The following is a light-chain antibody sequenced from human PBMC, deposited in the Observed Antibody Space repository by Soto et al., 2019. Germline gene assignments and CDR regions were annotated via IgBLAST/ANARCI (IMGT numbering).Light chain of an antibody. J-gene: IGKJ3*01. CDR3: QQYTSLPFT. Sequence: EIVLTQSPGTLSLSPGERATLSCRASQSVTSNYLAWFQQKPGQAPRVLIYGASSRATGVPDRFSGSGSGTDFTLTISRLEPEDFAVYYCQQYTSLPFTFGPGIKVDIK. CDR2: GAS. V-gene: IGKV3-20*01. CDR1: QSVTSNY.